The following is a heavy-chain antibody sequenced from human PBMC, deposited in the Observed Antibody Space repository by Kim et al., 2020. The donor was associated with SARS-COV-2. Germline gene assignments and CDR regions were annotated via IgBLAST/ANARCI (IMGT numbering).Heavy chain of an antibody. CDR2: IIPILGIA. J-gene: IGHJ6*02. D-gene: IGHD3-22*01. V-gene: IGHV1-69*04. CDR1: GGTFSSYA. CDR3: ASLHYYDSSGYYYYYYGMDV. Sequence: SVKVSCKASGGTFSSYAISWVRQAPGQGLEWMGRIIPILGIANYARKFQGRVTINADKSTGTAYMELSSLRSEDTAVYYCASLHYYDSSGYYYYYYGMDVWGQGTTVTVSS.